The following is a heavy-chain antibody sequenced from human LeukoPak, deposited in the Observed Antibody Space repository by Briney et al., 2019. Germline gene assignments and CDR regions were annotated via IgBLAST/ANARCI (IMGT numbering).Heavy chain of an antibody. D-gene: IGHD3-10*01. CDR3: ARVHTYYYGSGSYYKSFDY. J-gene: IGHJ4*02. V-gene: IGHV1-2*02. Sequence: ASVRVSCKASGYTFTGYYMHWVRQAPGQGLEWMGWINPNSGGTNYAQKFQGRVTMTRDTSISTAYMELSRLRFDDTAVYYCARVHTYYYGSGSYYKSFDYWGQGTLVTVSS. CDR1: GYTFTGYY. CDR2: INPNSGGT.